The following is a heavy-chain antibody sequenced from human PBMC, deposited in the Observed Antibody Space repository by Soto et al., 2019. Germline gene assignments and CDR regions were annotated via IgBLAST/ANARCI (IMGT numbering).Heavy chain of an antibody. V-gene: IGHV3-23*01. J-gene: IGHJ5*02. CDR1: GFTFSSYA. CDR2: ISGSGGST. Sequence: GGSLRLSCAASGFTFSSYAMSWVRQAPGKGLEWVSAISGSGGSTYYVDSVKGRFTISRDNSKNTVYLQMNSLTTEDTAVYYCAKDRYYDTTGYSPGVWFDPWGQGTLVTVSS. D-gene: IGHD3-22*01. CDR3: AKDRYYDTTGYSPGVWFDP.